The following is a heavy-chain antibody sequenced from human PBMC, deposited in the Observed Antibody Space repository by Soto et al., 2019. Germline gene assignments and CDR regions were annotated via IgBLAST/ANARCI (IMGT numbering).Heavy chain of an antibody. CDR2: IYYNGNT. D-gene: IGHD4-17*01. CDR1: GASVSSGSYY. V-gene: IGHV4-61*01. CDR3: ARGYGPRDN. Sequence: SETLSLTCTVSGASVSSGSYYWTWIRQPPGKGLEWIGYIYYNGNTNYNPSLKSRVTISVDTSKNQFSLSLTSVTTADTAVYYCARGYGPRDNWGPGTLVTVSS. J-gene: IGHJ4*02.